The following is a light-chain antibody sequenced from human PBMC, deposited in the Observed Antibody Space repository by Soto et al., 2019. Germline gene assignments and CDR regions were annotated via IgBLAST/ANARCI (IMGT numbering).Light chain of an antibody. V-gene: IGKV3-15*01. Sequence: EVVMTQSPATLSVSPGERATLSCRASRGIGSTLVWYQQKPGQTPRLLIYDTSTRATGVPARFIGSQSGAEFTLTITSLQSEDVAIYYCQHYVTWPLAFGGGTRVENK. CDR1: RGIGST. CDR3: QHYVTWPLA. CDR2: DTS. J-gene: IGKJ4*01.